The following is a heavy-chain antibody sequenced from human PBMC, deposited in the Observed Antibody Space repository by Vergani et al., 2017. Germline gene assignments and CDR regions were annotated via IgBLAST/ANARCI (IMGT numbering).Heavy chain of an antibody. Sequence: QVQLQESGPGLVEPSETLSLTCAVSGYSIRNGYYWGWIRQPPGKGLEWIGSIYHSGSTHYNPSLNSRVTISVDKSTNQCSLKLNSVTAADSGLYYCAREGEGAFNLGHWGQGTLVTVSS. CDR2: IYHSGST. D-gene: IGHD2-21*01. CDR3: AREGEGAFNLGH. V-gene: IGHV4-38-2*02. CDR1: GYSIRNGYY. J-gene: IGHJ4*02.